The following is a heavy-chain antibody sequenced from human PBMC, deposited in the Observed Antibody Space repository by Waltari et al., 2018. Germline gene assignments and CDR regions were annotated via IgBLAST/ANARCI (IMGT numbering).Heavy chain of an antibody. Sequence: EVQLVESGGGLVQPGGSLRLSCAASGFSVSRKYMRWVRQAPGKGREWVSVSYNGGRTYYAESGKGRFTIARDNSKNTLFLQMNSLRAEDTAVYYCARNHIHTYGLDVWGQGTTVTVSS. D-gene: IGHD2-21*01. CDR3: ARNHIHTYGLDV. CDR2: SYNGGRT. J-gene: IGHJ6*02. V-gene: IGHV3-66*02. CDR1: GFSVSRKY.